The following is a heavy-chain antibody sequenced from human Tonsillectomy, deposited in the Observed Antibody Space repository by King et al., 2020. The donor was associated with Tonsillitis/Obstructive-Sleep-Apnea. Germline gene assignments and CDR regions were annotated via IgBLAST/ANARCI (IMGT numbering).Heavy chain of an antibody. CDR2: IYHSGST. V-gene: IGHV4-4*02. D-gene: IGHD3-3*01. CDR1: GGSISSSNW. Sequence: VQLQESGPGLVKPSGTLSLTCAVPGGSISSSNWWSWVRQPPGKGLEWIGEIYHSGSTNYNPSLNSRVTISVDKSKNQFSLKLSSVTAADTAAYYCARVERDDFWSGYRGDWFDPWGQGTLVTVSS. CDR3: ARVERDDFWSGYRGDWFDP. J-gene: IGHJ5*02.